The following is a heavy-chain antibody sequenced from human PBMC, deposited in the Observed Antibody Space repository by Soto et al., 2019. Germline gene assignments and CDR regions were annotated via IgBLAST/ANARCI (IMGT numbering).Heavy chain of an antibody. CDR1: GFTFSNYG. CDR2: ILNDGGDQ. V-gene: IGHV3-30*19. J-gene: IGHJ3*02. Sequence: QVQLVESGGGVVQPGRSLRLSCAASGFTFSNYGMHWVRQAPGKGLEWLAVILNDGGDQNYGDSVKGQFTISRDNSKNTLYLQINSLRVEDTAVYYCARDDDRPDNGLDMWGQGTMVTVSS. CDR3: ARDDDRPDNGLDM. D-gene: IGHD2-8*01.